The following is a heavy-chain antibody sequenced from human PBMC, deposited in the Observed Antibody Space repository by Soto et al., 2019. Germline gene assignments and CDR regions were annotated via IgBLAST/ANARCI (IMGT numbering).Heavy chain of an antibody. Sequence: QVPLVESGGGLVKPGGSLRLSCAASGIIFSDYMSWVRQAPGKGLEWLSYISGSGRTIYSADSVKGRFTISRDNATNSLHLQMNNLRAEDTAVYYCARLPFPWGWFDPWGQGTLVTVSS. J-gene: IGHJ5*02. CDR3: ARLPFPWGWFDP. D-gene: IGHD3-16*01. CDR2: ISGSGRTI. V-gene: IGHV3-11*01. CDR1: GIIFSDY.